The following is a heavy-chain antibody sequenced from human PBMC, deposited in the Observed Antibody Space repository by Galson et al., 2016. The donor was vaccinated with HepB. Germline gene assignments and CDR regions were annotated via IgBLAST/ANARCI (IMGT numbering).Heavy chain of an antibody. D-gene: IGHD3-10*01. J-gene: IGHJ4*02. CDR3: ARGWAYASGTAPPYYFDS. Sequence: SETLSLTCTVSGDSLNNCFWSWIRQPPGKALESVGYIYYNGNTNYNPSLKSRLTISIDTSSNHFSLVLSSVTTADTAVYFCARGWAYASGTAPPYYFDSWGQGILVTVAS. CDR1: GDSLNNCF. CDR2: IYYNGNT. V-gene: IGHV4-59*01.